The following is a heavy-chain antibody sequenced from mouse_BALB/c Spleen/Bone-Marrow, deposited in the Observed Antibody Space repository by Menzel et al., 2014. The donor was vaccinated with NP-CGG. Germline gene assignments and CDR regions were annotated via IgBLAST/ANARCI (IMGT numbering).Heavy chain of an antibody. Sequence: VQLQQSGPELVKPGASVKMSCKASGYTFTSYAMHWVKQKPGQGLEWIGYINPYNDGTKYNEKFKGKATLTSDKSSSTACMEHSSLTSDDSAVYYCAREVVATDYFDYWGQGTTLTVSS. CDR2: INPYNDGT. CDR3: AREVVATDYFDY. D-gene: IGHD1-1*01. J-gene: IGHJ2*01. CDR1: GYTFTSYA. V-gene: IGHV1-14*01.